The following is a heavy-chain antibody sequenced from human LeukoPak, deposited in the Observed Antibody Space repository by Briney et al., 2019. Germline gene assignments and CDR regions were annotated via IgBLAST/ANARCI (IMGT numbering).Heavy chain of an antibody. CDR3: ARDTGPYSSSWDYFDY. CDR2: ISYDGSNK. Sequence: PGRSLRLSCAASGFTFSSYAMHWVRQAPGKGLEWVAVISYDGSNKYYADSVKGRFTISRDNSKNTLYLQMNILRAEDTAVYYCARDTGPYSSSWDYFDYWGQGTLVTVSS. J-gene: IGHJ4*02. V-gene: IGHV3-30*01. CDR1: GFTFSSYA. D-gene: IGHD6-13*01.